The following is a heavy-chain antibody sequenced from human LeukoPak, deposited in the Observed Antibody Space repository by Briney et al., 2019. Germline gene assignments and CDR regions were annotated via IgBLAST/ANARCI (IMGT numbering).Heavy chain of an antibody. D-gene: IGHD2-2*01. CDR3: AKTLGYCTTTSCVRGGMDV. V-gene: IGHV3-23*01. CDR2: ISGSGGNT. CDR1: GFTFNNYA. Sequence: GGSLRLSCAASGFTFNNYAMSWVRQAPVKGLEWVSGISGSGGNTYYADSVKGRFTISRDNFKNTLFLQMNSLTADDTAVFYCAKTLGYCTTTSCVRGGMDVWGKGTTVTVSS. J-gene: IGHJ6*04.